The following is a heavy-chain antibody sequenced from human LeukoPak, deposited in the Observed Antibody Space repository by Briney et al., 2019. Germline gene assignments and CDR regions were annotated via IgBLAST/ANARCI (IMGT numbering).Heavy chain of an antibody. Sequence: SQTLSLTCAISGDSISSSSFTWNWIRQSPSRGLEWLGRTYYMSNWYNDYAVSVKSRLIINPDTSKNQFSLHLNFVTPEDTAVYYCARADMIRPRQIDAFDIWGQGTMVTVSS. J-gene: IGHJ3*02. CDR2: TYYMSNWYN. CDR3: ARADMIRPRQIDAFDI. CDR1: GDSISSSSFT. V-gene: IGHV6-1*01. D-gene: IGHD3-10*01.